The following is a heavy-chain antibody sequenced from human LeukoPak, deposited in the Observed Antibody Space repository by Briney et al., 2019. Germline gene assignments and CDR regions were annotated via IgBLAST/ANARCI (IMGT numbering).Heavy chain of an antibody. D-gene: IGHD3-10*01. CDR2: INPSGGST. J-gene: IGHJ4*02. V-gene: IGHV1-46*01. CDR3: ARDRTDYYGSGSYYKPLGY. Sequence: ASVKVSCKASGYTFTSYYMHWVRQAPGQGLEWMGIINPSGGSTSYAQKFQGRVTMTRDTSTSTVYMELSSLRSEDTAVYYCARDRTDYYGSGSYYKPLGYWGQGTLVTVSS. CDR1: GYTFTSYY.